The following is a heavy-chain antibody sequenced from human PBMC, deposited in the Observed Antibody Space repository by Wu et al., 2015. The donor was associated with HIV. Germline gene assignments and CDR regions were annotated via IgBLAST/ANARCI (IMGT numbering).Heavy chain of an antibody. D-gene: IGHD2-15*01. CDR1: GGTFSSYA. Sequence: QVQLVQSGAEVKKPGSSVKVSCKASGGTFSSYAISWVRQAPGQGLEWMGGIIPIFGTANYAQKFQGRVTITTDESTSTAYMELSSLRSEDTALYYCAKTEWRYADYMGSYGACDVWGPRGQWSSSPQ. V-gene: IGHV1-69*05. CDR2: IIPIFGTA. J-gene: IGHJ3*01. CDR3: AKTEWRYADYMGSYGACDV.